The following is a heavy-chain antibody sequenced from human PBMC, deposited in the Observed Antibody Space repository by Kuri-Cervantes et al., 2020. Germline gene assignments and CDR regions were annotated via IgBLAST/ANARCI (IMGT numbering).Heavy chain of an antibody. CDR1: GGTFSSYA. V-gene: IGHV1-69*13. CDR2: IIPIFGTA. D-gene: IGHD3-22*01. Sequence: SVKVSCKASGGTFSSYAISWVRQAPGQGLEWMGGIIPIFGTANYAQKFQGRVTITADESTSTAYMELSSLRSEDTAVYHCARSGYYDSSGSVDYWGQGTLVTVSS. CDR3: ARSGYYDSSGSVDY. J-gene: IGHJ4*02.